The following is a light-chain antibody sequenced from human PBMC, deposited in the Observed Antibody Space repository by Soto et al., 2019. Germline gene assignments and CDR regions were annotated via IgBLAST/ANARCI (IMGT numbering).Light chain of an antibody. CDR3: QQYDSSPWT. V-gene: IGKV3-20*01. Sequence: EIVLTQSPGTLSLSPGERATLSCRASQSVSSSFLAWYQQKPGQAPRLLIYGASSRATGIPDRFSGSGSGTDFTLNISRMEPEDLAAYYCQQYDSSPWTFGQGTKVEIK. CDR1: QSVSSSF. J-gene: IGKJ1*01. CDR2: GAS.